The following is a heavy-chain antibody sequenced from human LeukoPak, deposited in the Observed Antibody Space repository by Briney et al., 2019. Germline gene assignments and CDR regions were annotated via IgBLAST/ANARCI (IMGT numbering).Heavy chain of an antibody. CDR2: IYNSGNT. V-gene: IGHV4-59*01. J-gene: IGHJ4*02. CDR3: ARAGYGDYLGDY. D-gene: IGHD4-17*01. CDR1: GGSISSYY. Sequence: SETLSLTCTVSGGSISSYYWSWIRQPPAKGLEWIGYIYNSGNTNYNPSLKSRVTISVDASKNQFSLKLSSVTAADTAVYYCARAGYGDYLGDYWGQGTLVTVSS.